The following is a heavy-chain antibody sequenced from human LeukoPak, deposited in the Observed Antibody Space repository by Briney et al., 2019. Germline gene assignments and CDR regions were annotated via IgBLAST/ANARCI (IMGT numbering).Heavy chain of an antibody. CDR3: ARDLSNVVVIPLRGEFDY. CDR2: INSDGSST. J-gene: IGHJ4*02. CDR1: GFTFSSYW. V-gene: IGHV3-74*01. Sequence: GGSLRLSCAASGFTFSSYWMHWVRQAPGKGLVWVSRINSDGSSTSYADSVKGRFTISRDNAKNTLYLQMNSLRAEDTAVYYCARDLSNVVVIPLRGEFDYWGQGTLVTVSS. D-gene: IGHD3-22*01.